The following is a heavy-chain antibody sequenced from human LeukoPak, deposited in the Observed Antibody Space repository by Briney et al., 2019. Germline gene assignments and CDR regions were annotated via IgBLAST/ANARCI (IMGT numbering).Heavy chain of an antibody. J-gene: IGHJ5*01. CDR2: ISSSSSTI. Sequence: GGSLRLSCAASGFTFSSYSMNWVRQAPGKGLEWVSYISSSSSTIYYADSVKGRFTISRDNAKNSLYLQMNSLRAEDTAVYYCARIGVTMVRGVIIWTGFDPWGQGTLVTVSS. D-gene: IGHD3-10*01. CDR1: GFTFSSYS. V-gene: IGHV3-48*01. CDR3: ARIGVTMVRGVIIWTGFDP.